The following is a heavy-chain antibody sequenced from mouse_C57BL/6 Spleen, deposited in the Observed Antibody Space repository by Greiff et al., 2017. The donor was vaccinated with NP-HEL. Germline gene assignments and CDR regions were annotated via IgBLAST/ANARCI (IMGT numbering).Heavy chain of an antibody. V-gene: IGHV1-76*01. CDR1: GYTFTDYY. J-gene: IGHJ2*01. Sequence: QVQLQQSGAELVRPGASVKLSCKASGYTFTDYYINGVKQRPGQGLDWIARIYPGSGNTYYNEKFKGKATLTAEKSSSTAYMQLSSLTSEDSAVYFCARSLTGTRYFDYWGQGTTLTVSS. D-gene: IGHD4-1*01. CDR2: IYPGSGNT. CDR3: ARSLTGTRYFDY.